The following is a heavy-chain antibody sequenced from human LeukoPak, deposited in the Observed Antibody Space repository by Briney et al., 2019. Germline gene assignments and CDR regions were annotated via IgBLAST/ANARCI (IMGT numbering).Heavy chain of an antibody. CDR1: GYTFTAYY. CDR2: INPDSGGT. V-gene: IGHV1-2*02. J-gene: IGHJ4*02. CDR3: ARGLGDYVAVDY. Sequence: GASVKVSCKASGYTFTAYYVHWVRQAPGLGLEWMGWINPDSGGTNYAQKFQARVTMTGDTSIRTAYMELNSLRSDDTAVYYCARGLGDYVAVDYWGQGTLVTVSS. D-gene: IGHD4-17*01.